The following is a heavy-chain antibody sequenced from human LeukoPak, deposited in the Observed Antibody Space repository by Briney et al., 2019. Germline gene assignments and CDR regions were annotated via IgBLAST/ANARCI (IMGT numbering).Heavy chain of an antibody. Sequence: SETLSLTCAVYGESFSGYYWTWIRQPPGQGLEWIGEIDHGGSTNYNPSLESRVSISVESSWNQFSRNLNSVTAADTALYYCATDCDGIDALDFWGQGTMVTVSS. CDR3: ATDCDGIDALDF. CDR1: GESFSGYY. J-gene: IGHJ3*01. V-gene: IGHV4-34*01. D-gene: IGHD2-21*01. CDR2: IDHGGST.